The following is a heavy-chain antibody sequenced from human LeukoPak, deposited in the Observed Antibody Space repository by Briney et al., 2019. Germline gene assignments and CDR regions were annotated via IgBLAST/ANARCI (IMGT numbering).Heavy chain of an antibody. Sequence: GGSLRLSCAASEFTFRDYSMNWVRQAPGKGLEWVSSISSGSTYIYYADSVRGRFTISRDNAKNSLYLQMNSLRAEDTAVYYCARDPRPFGCTTPSCPRYYFDFWGQGTLVTVSS. CDR1: EFTFRDYS. CDR3: ARDPRPFGCTTPSCPRYYFDF. V-gene: IGHV3-21*01. J-gene: IGHJ4*02. CDR2: ISSGSTYI. D-gene: IGHD2-2*01.